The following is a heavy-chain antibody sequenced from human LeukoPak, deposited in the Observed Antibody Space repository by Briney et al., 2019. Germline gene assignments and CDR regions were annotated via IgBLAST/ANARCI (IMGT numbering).Heavy chain of an antibody. Sequence: PGMSLRLSCAASGFTFSTYGMHWVRQAPGKGLEWVAVIWNDGSNKYYADSVQGRFTISRDNSKNTLYLRMNSLRAEDTAVYYCAKDASPYGSGSYPDYWGQGTLVTVSS. V-gene: IGHV3-33*06. J-gene: IGHJ4*02. D-gene: IGHD3-10*01. CDR1: GFTFSTYG. CDR3: AKDASPYGSGSYPDY. CDR2: IWNDGSNK.